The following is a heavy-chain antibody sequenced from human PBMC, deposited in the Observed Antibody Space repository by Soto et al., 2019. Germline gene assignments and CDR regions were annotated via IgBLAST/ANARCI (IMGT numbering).Heavy chain of an antibody. Sequence: SETLSLTCTVSGCSISSYYWSWIRQPPGKGLEWIGYIYYSGGTNYNPSLKSRVTISVDTSKKQFSLNLSSVTAADTAVYYCARRGYCSDNSCYDYWGQGTLVTVSS. CDR2: IYYSGGT. CDR3: ARRGYCSDNSCYDY. V-gene: IGHV4-59*01. D-gene: IGHD2-15*01. J-gene: IGHJ4*02. CDR1: GCSISSYY.